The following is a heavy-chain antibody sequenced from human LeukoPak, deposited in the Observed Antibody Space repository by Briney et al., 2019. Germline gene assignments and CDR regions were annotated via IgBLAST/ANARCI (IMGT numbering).Heavy chain of an antibody. Sequence: GGSLRLSCAASGFTFSTHWMSWVRQAPGKGLEWVANIKQDGSEKYYVDSVEGRFTISRDNAKNSLYLQMNSLRAEDTAVYYCAELGITMIGGVWGKGTTVTISS. D-gene: IGHD3-10*02. V-gene: IGHV3-7*01. J-gene: IGHJ6*04. CDR1: GFTFSTHW. CDR2: IKQDGSEK. CDR3: AELGITMIGGV.